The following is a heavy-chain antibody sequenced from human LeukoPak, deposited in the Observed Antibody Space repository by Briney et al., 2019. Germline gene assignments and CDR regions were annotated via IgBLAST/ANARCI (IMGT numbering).Heavy chain of an antibody. Sequence: PSETLSLTCTVSGGSISSYYWSWIRQPAGKGLEWIGRIFASGSTNYNPFFKSRVTTSVDTSKNQFSLKLRSVTAADTAVYYCASLYSSPVDYWGQGTLVTVSS. D-gene: IGHD3-22*01. J-gene: IGHJ4*02. CDR2: IFASGST. CDR1: GGSISSYY. V-gene: IGHV4-4*07. CDR3: ASLYSSPVDY.